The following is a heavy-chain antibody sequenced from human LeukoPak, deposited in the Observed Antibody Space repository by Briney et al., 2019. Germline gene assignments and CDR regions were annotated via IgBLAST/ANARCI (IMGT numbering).Heavy chain of an antibody. D-gene: IGHD3-10*01. CDR2: IVVGSGNT. V-gene: IGHV1-58*02. CDR3: AAVGRPGIRDYYYYMDV. J-gene: IGHJ6*03. CDR1: GFTFTSSA. Sequence: SVKVSCKASGFTFTSSAMQWVRQARGQRLEWIGWIVVGSGNTNYAQKFQERVTITRDMSTSTAYMELSSLRSEDTAVYYCAAVGRPGIRDYYYYMDVWGKGTTVTVSS.